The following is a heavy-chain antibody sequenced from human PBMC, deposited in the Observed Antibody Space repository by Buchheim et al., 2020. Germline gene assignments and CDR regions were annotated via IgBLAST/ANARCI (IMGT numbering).Heavy chain of an antibody. CDR3: ARVHCSGGSCYRGYFDY. Sequence: QVQLVQSGAEVKKPGASVKVSCKASGYTFTSYYMHWVRQAPGQGLEWMGIINASGGSTSYAQKFQGRVTMTRDTSTSTVYMELSSLRSEDTAVYYCARVHCSGGSCYRGYFDYWGQGTL. D-gene: IGHD2-15*01. V-gene: IGHV1-46*03. CDR1: GYTFTSYY. J-gene: IGHJ4*02. CDR2: INASGGST.